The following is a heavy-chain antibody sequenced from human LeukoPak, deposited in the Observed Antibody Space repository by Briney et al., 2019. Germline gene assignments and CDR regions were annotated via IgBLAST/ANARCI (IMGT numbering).Heavy chain of an antibody. Sequence: GGSLRLSCAASGFTFSSYGMHWVRQAPVKGLEWVAVIWYDGSNKYYADSVKGRFTISRDNSKNTLYLQMNSLRAEDTAVYYCARVLRYFDWLFPLDYWGQGTLVTVSS. CDR3: ARVLRYFDWLFPLDY. CDR2: IWYDGSNK. J-gene: IGHJ4*02. D-gene: IGHD3-9*01. V-gene: IGHV3-33*01. CDR1: GFTFSSYG.